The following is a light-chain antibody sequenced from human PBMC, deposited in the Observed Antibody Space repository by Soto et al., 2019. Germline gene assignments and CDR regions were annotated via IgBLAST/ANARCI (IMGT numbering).Light chain of an antibody. Sequence: EIVLTQSPGTLSLSPGERATLSCRASQSISSSYLAWYQQKPGQAPRLLIYETSSRATGIPDRFSGSGSGTAFTLTVSRLEPEDFAVYYCQQYGTSPPLSFGGGTRVEIK. J-gene: IGKJ4*01. V-gene: IGKV3-20*01. CDR1: QSISSSY. CDR2: ETS. CDR3: QQYGTSPPLS.